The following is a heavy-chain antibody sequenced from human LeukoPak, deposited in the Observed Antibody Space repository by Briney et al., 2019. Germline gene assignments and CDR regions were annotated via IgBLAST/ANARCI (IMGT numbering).Heavy chain of an antibody. J-gene: IGHJ4*02. CDR2: IYTTGST. V-gene: IGHV4-4*07. D-gene: IGHD2-2*02. CDR3: ARLPLGYCSSTSCYTERDY. CDR1: GGSISSYY. Sequence: SETLSLTCTVSGGSISSYYWNWIRQPAGKGLEWIGRIYTTGSTNYNTSLKSRVTISVDTSKNQFSLKLSSVTAADTAVYYCARLPLGYCSSTSCYTERDYWGQGTLVTVSS.